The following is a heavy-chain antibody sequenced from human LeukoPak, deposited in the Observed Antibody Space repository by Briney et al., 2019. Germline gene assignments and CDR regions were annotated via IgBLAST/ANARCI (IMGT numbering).Heavy chain of an antibody. Sequence: GGSLRLSCAASGFTFSSYGIHWVRQAPGKGLEWVAVIWYDGSNKYYADSVKGRFTISRDNSKNTLYLQMNSLRAEDTAVYYCARDHYGGYAYPDYWGQGTLVTVSS. J-gene: IGHJ4*02. CDR3: ARDHYGGYAYPDY. CDR2: IWYDGSNK. CDR1: GFTFSSYG. V-gene: IGHV3-33*01. D-gene: IGHD5-12*01.